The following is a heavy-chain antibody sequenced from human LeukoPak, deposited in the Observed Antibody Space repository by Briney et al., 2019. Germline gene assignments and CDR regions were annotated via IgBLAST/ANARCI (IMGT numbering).Heavy chain of an antibody. V-gene: IGHV3-74*01. J-gene: IGHJ5*02. Sequence: GGSLRLSCAASGFTFSSYVMSWVRQAPGKGPVWVSRINDDGSDTTYADSVKGRFTISRDDAKNMLFLQMNGLRAEDTAVYYCVRGGPSTWSWGQGTLVTVSS. D-gene: IGHD2-15*01. CDR1: GFTFSSYV. CDR3: VRGGPSTWS. CDR2: INDDGSDT.